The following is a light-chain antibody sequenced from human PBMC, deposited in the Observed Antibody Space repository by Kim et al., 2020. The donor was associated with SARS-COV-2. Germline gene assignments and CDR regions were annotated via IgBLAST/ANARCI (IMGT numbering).Light chain of an antibody. J-gene: IGKJ5*01. CDR1: QSVRNK. CDR3: QQYDNWPPST. V-gene: IGKV3D-15*01. Sequence: SPGERADLACRASQSVRNKLAWYQHKPGQARRLLIYGVSTRATGIPARFSVSGCETDFALTINNLQSEDFAVYFCQQYDNWPPSTFGQGTRLLIK. CDR2: GVS.